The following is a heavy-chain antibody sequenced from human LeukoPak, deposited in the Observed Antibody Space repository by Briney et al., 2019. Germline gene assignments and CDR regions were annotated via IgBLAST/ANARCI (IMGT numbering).Heavy chain of an antibody. J-gene: IGHJ4*02. D-gene: IGHD3-10*01. Sequence: ASVTDTCMASRYTFTGYLLHWVRQAPGQGLEWMGWINPNSGGTNCAQTFQGRVTMTRDTSISTAYMELSRLTSDDTAVYFCARELFDSGGFDYWGQGSLVTVSS. V-gene: IGHV1-2*02. CDR3: ARELFDSGGFDY. CDR1: RYTFTGYL. CDR2: INPNSGGT.